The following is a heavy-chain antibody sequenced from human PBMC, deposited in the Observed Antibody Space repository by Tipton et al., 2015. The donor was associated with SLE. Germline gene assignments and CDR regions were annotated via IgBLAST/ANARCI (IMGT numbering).Heavy chain of an antibody. V-gene: IGHV4-30-4*08. CDR1: GFSVSNGDYY. J-gene: IGHJ3*02. Sequence: TLSLTCTVSGFSVSNGDYYWTWIRQLPGKGLEWIGYIFHSGNAYYNPSLKSRVTISVDMSRNQFSLRLDSVTAADTALYYCARGEMDVFDIWGQGTVVSVSS. CDR2: IFHSGNA. CDR3: ARGEMDVFDI.